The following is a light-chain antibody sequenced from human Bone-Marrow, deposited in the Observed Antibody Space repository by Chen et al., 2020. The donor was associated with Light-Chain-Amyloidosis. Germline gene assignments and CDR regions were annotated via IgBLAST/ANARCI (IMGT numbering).Light chain of an antibody. CDR3: QSADSSGTYEVI. CDR2: RDT. Sequence: SYELTQPPSVSVSPGQTARITCYGDDLPTKYAYWYQQKPGQAPVLVIHRDTERPSGISERFSGSSSGTTATLTISGVQAEDGADYHCQSADSSGTYEVIFGGGTKLTVL. J-gene: IGLJ2*01. CDR1: DLPTKY. V-gene: IGLV3-25*03.